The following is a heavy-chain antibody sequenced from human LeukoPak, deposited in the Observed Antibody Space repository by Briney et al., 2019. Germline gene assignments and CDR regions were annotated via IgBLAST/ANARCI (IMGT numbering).Heavy chain of an antibody. D-gene: IGHD4-17*01. Sequence: GGSLRLSCAASGFTFSRYWMSWVRQAPGKGREWVASIKQGGSEKYYVDSVKGRFTISRDNAKNSLYLQMNSLRAEDTAVYYCARNGYGGYNWGDDYWGQGTLVTVSS. CDR2: IKQGGSEK. CDR1: GFTFSRYW. J-gene: IGHJ4*02. CDR3: ARNGYGGYNWGDDY. V-gene: IGHV3-7*01.